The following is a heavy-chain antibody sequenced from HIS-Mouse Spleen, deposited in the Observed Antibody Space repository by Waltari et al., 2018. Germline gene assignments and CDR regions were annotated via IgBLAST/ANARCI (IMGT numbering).Heavy chain of an antibody. CDR2: IYYSRST. D-gene: IGHD6-13*01. Sequence: QLQLQESGPGLVKPSETLSLTCTVPGGSISSRSYYWVWIRQPPGKGLEWIGSIYYSRSTYYNPSLKSRVTISVDTSKNQFSLKLSSVTAADTAVYYCAREIPYSSSWYDWYFDLWGRGTLVTVSS. V-gene: IGHV4-39*07. CDR1: GGSISSRSYY. J-gene: IGHJ2*01. CDR3: AREIPYSSSWYDWYFDL.